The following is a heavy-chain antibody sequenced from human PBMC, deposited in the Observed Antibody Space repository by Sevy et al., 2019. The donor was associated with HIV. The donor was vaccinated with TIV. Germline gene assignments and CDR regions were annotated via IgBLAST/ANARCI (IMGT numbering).Heavy chain of an antibody. Sequence: GESLKISCKGSGFTFTTYWIGWVRQMPGKGLEWIGIIYPDDSDTRYSPSFQGQVPISVDKSISSAYLEWSTLNASDTALYYCARHHASYGVTGYYYYYGLDVWGQGTTVTVSS. CDR3: ARHHASYGVTGYYYYYGLDV. V-gene: IGHV5-51*01. CDR2: IYPDDSDT. J-gene: IGHJ6*02. CDR1: GFTFTTYW. D-gene: IGHD4-17*01.